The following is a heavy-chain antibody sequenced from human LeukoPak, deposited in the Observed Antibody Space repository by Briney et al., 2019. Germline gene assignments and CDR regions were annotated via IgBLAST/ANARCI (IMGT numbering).Heavy chain of an antibody. CDR2: ISGSRTYT. V-gene: IGHV3-11*05. Sequence: GGSLILSCAASGFTFSDYYMTWIRQAPGKGLEWVSYISGSRTYTNYADSVKGRFTISRDNAKSSLYLQMYSLRAEDTAVYYCARVTFGDSIPGYWGQGTLVTVSS. J-gene: IGHJ4*02. CDR1: GFTFSDYY. CDR3: ARVTFGDSIPGY. D-gene: IGHD3-10*01.